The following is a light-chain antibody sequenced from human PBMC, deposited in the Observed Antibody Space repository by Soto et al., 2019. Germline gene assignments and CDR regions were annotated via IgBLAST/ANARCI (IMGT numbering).Light chain of an antibody. CDR1: QSVTTR. Sequence: EIVLTQSPDTLSLSPGGRATLSCRASQSVTTRLAWYQQKPGQPPRLLISGASVRASGVPVRISGSGSGTDFTRTISRLETEDFALYYCQQYGGSTITFGLGTRLEVK. J-gene: IGKJ5*01. CDR3: QQYGGSTIT. CDR2: GAS. V-gene: IGKV3-20*01.